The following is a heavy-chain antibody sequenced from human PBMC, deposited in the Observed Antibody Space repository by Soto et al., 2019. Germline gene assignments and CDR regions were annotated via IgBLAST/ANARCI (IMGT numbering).Heavy chain of an antibody. V-gene: IGHV3-23*01. CDR2: SGGGGGTT. J-gene: IGHJ6*02. Sequence: EVQLWESGGGLVQPGGSLRLSCAASGFTFSNYALTWVRQSPGKGLEWVSTSGGGGGTTYYADSVKGRFTISRDNSKNTLSLQMSSLRVEDTAIYYCARDWTGNTCPCLDVWGQGTTVCVSS. CDR3: ARDWTGNTCPCLDV. CDR1: GFTFSNYA. D-gene: IGHD2-8*02.